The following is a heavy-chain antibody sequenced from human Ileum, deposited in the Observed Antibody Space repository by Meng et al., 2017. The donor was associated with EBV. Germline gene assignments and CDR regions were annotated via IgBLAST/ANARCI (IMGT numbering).Heavy chain of an antibody. CDR2: IYYSGRT. D-gene: IGHD6-13*01. J-gene: IGHJ5*02. V-gene: IGHV4-39*01. Sequence: QLQLHEARPGLVKPSETLSLTCTVSGGPINSSSYYWGWIRPPPGKGLEGIGSIYYSGRTYYNPSLKSRVTISVDTSKNQFSLKLSSVTAADTAVYYCARPIAAAGWFDPWGQGTLVTVSS. CDR3: ARPIAAAGWFDP. CDR1: GGPINSSSYY.